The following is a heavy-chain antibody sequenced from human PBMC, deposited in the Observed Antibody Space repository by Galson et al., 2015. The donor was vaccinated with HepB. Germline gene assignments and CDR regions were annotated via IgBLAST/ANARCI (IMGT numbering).Heavy chain of an antibody. CDR3: VKDGRPGEQLSSPRD. CDR1: GFTFSGYS. V-gene: IGHV3-48*01. J-gene: IGHJ4*02. D-gene: IGHD1-26*01. CDR2: ISSTSAT. Sequence: SLRLSCAASGFTFSGYSMNWVRQAPGKGLEWISFISSTSATHYADSVKGRMSISRDNAKNSLYLLINSLRAEDTAVYYCVKDGRPGEQLSSPRDWGQGTLVTVSS.